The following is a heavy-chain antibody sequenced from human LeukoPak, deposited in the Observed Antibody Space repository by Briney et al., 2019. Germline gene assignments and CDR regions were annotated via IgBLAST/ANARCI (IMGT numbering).Heavy chain of an antibody. D-gene: IGHD1-14*01. J-gene: IGHJ1*01. V-gene: IGHV3-48*01. CDR3: VRVRDAYNYFQY. CDR2: ITGSSGTI. CDR1: GFTFSSYI. Sequence: GGSLRLSCAASGFTFSSYIMNWVRQAPGKGLEWISYITGSSGTIYYAGSVKGRFTISRDNAKNSLFLQMNSLRAEGTAVYYCVRVRDAYNYFQYWGQGTLVTVSS.